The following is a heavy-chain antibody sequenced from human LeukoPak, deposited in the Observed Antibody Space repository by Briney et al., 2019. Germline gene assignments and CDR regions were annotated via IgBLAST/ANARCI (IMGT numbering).Heavy chain of an antibody. Sequence: ASVKVSCKASGYTFTSYGISWVRQAPGQGLEWMGWISAYNGNTNYAQKLQGRVTMTTDTSTSTAYIELRSLRSDDTAVYYCARDRGCSSTSCYWLVRGVRYYFDYWGQGTLVTVSS. V-gene: IGHV1-18*01. CDR2: ISAYNGNT. J-gene: IGHJ4*02. D-gene: IGHD2-2*01. CDR3: ARDRGCSSTSCYWLVRGVRYYFDY. CDR1: GYTFTSYG.